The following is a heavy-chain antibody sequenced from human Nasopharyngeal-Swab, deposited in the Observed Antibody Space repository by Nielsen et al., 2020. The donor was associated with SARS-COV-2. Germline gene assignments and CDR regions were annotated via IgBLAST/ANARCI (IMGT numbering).Heavy chain of an antibody. CDR1: GGSISSSSYY. CDR2: IYYSGST. Sequence: SETLSLTCTVSGGSISSSSYYWGWLRQPPGKGLAWLGSIYYSGSTYYNPSLKSRVTISVDTSKNQFSLKLSSVTAADTAVYYCARRIAVAGTGALDYWGQGTLVTVSS. CDR3: ARRIAVAGTGALDY. D-gene: IGHD6-19*01. J-gene: IGHJ4*02. V-gene: IGHV4-39*01.